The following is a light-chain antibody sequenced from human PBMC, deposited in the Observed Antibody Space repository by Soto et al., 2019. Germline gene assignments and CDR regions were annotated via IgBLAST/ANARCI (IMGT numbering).Light chain of an antibody. CDR1: QAIRNY. V-gene: IGKV1-16*01. J-gene: IGKJ3*01. CDR3: QQSDTYPFT. CDR2: GTS. Sequence: DIQMTQSPSSLSASVGDRVTITCRASQAIRNYLAWFQQKPGKAPKSLIFGTSNLQSGVPSRFSGSGSVTDFTLTFSSLQPEDFATYYFQQSDTYPFTFGPVTTVDIK.